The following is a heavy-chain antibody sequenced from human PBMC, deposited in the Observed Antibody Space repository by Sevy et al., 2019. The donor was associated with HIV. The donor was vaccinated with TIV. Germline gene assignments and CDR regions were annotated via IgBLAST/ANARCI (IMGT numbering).Heavy chain of an antibody. Sequence: GGSLRLSCAASGFTFSSYAMHWVRQAPGKGLEWVAVISYDGSNKYYADSVKGRFTIARDNSKKKLYLQMNSRRGEDTAVYYCAREGVKDQYSSGSYFDYWGQATLVTVSS. D-gene: IGHD6-19*01. V-gene: IGHV3-30-3*01. J-gene: IGHJ4*02. CDR3: AREGVKDQYSSGSYFDY. CDR1: GFTFSSYA. CDR2: ISYDGSNK.